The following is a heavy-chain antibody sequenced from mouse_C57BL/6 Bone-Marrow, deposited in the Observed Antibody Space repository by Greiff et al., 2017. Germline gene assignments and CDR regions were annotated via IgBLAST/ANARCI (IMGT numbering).Heavy chain of an antibody. CDR2: IRLKSDNYAT. V-gene: IGHV6-3*01. Sequence: EVQVVESGGGLVQPGGSMKLSCVASGFTFSNYWMNWVRQSPEKGLEWVAQIRLKSDNYATHYAESVKGRFTISRDDSKSSVYLQMNNLRAEDTGLYYCAVIITTVVATDYYAMDYWGQGTSVTVSS. CDR3: AVIITTVVATDYYAMDY. D-gene: IGHD1-1*01. CDR1: GFTFSNYW. J-gene: IGHJ4*01.